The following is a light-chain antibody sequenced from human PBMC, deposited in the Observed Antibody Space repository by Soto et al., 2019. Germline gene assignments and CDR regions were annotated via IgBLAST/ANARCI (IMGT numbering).Light chain of an antibody. V-gene: IGKV1-39*01. CDR2: AAS. Sequence: DIQMTQSPSSLSASVGDRVTITCRASQSISSYLNWYQQKPGKAPKLLIYAASSLQGGVPSRFSGSGSGTDFTLNISSLQPEDFATYYCQQTYSTPETFGQGTKVEI. J-gene: IGKJ1*01. CDR3: QQTYSTPET. CDR1: QSISSY.